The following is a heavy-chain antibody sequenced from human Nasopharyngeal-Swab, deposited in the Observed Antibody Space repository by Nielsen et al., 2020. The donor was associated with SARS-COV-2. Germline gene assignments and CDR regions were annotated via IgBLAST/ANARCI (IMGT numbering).Heavy chain of an antibody. CDR3: ARAREYSSSSPAFDI. CDR2: IYHSGST. V-gene: IGHV4-38-2*02. Sequence: SETLSLTCTVSGYSISSGYYWGWIRQPPGKGLEWIGSIYHSGSTYYNPSLKSRVTISVDTSKNQFSLKLSSVTAADTAVYYCARAREYSSSSPAFDIWGQGTMVTVSS. CDR1: GYSISSGYY. D-gene: IGHD6-6*01. J-gene: IGHJ3*02.